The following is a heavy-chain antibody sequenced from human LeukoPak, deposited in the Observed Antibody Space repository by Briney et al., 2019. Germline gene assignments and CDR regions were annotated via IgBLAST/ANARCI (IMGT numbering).Heavy chain of an antibody. D-gene: IGHD2-21*02. CDR2: IHHTGST. CDR1: GGSISSSGYS. CDR3: ARTPTYCGGDCYYFDP. Sequence: SETLSLTCAVSGGSISSSGYSWSWIRQPPGKGLKWIGYIHHTGSTYYNPSLKSRVTISVDRSKNQFSLKLSSVTAADTAMYFCARTPTYCGGDCYYFDPWGQGTLVTVSS. V-gene: IGHV4-30-2*01. J-gene: IGHJ5*02.